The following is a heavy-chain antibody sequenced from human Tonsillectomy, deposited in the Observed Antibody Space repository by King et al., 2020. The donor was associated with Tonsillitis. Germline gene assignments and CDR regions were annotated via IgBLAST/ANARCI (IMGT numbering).Heavy chain of an antibody. V-gene: IGHV3-30*18. CDR3: AKGFLRYFDHPPRDYFDS. D-gene: IGHD3-9*01. CDR2: ISYDGSNK. J-gene: IGHJ4*02. Sequence: VQLVESGGGVVQPGRSLRLSCAASGFTFSSYGMHWVRQAPGKGLEWVAVISYDGSNKYYADSVKGRFTISRDNSKNTLYLQMNSLRAEDTAVYYCAKGFLRYFDHPPRDYFDSWGQGTLVTVSS. CDR1: GFTFSSYG.